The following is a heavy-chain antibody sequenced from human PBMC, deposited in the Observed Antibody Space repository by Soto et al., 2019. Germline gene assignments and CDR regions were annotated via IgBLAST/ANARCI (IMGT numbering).Heavy chain of an antibody. Sequence: VRQAPGQGLEWMGGIIPIFGTANYAQKFQGRVTITADESTSTAYMELSSLRSEDTAVYYCASPPDYYDSSGYYYYWGQGSLVTGSS. D-gene: IGHD3-22*01. V-gene: IGHV1-69*01. CDR3: ASPPDYYDSSGYYYY. CDR2: IIPIFGTA. J-gene: IGHJ4*02.